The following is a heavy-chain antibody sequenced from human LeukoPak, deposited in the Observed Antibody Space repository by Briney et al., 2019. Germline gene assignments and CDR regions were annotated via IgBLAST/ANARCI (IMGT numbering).Heavy chain of an antibody. J-gene: IGHJ3*02. Sequence: PSETLSLTCAVYGGSLNDYLWSWIRQPPGQGLEWIGEVGHSGTTNYNPSLKSRVTISVDTSKHQFSLKLTSVTAADTAVYYCARELISFRAAFDTWGQGTVVTVSS. D-gene: IGHD3-16*01. CDR1: GGSLNDYL. V-gene: IGHV4-34*01. CDR3: ARELISFRAAFDT. CDR2: VGHSGTT.